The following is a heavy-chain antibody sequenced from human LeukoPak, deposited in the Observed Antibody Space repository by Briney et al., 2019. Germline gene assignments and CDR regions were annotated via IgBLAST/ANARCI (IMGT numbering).Heavy chain of an antibody. D-gene: IGHD2-2*02. Sequence: GGSLRLSCAASGFTFDDYAMHWVRQAPGKGLEGVSGISWNSGSIGYADSVKGRFTISRDNAKNSLYLQMNSLRAEDTALYYCAKDTLPYCSSTSCYNGMDVWGQGTTVTVSS. V-gene: IGHV3-9*01. CDR1: GFTFDDYA. CDR3: AKDTLPYCSSTSCYNGMDV. J-gene: IGHJ6*02. CDR2: ISWNSGSI.